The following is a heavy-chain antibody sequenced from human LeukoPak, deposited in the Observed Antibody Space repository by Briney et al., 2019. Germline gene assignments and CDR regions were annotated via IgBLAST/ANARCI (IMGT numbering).Heavy chain of an antibody. CDR1: GSTFSNAW. Sequence: GGSLRLSCAASGSTFSNAWMSWVRQAPGKGLVWVARIQYDGSTTNYADSVKGRFTISRDNAKKTLYVQMNSLRAEDTAVYYCARALVAGVTLNALDIWGRGTMVTVSS. D-gene: IGHD2-15*01. CDR2: IQYDGSTT. V-gene: IGHV3-74*01. CDR3: ARALVAGVTLNALDI. J-gene: IGHJ3*02.